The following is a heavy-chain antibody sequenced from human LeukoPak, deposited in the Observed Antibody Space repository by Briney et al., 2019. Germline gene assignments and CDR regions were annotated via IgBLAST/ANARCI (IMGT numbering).Heavy chain of an antibody. CDR2: IYVGSGNT. J-gene: IGHJ3*02. Sequence: GASVKVSCKASGYTFTSYYMHWVRQAPGQRLEWMGWIYVGSGNTKYSQKLQGRVTITRDTSARTAYMELSSLRSEDTAVYYCAREGWAAVGSRGGFDIWGQGTMVTVSS. CDR1: GYTFTSYY. D-gene: IGHD6-13*01. V-gene: IGHV1-3*01. CDR3: AREGWAAVGSRGGFDI.